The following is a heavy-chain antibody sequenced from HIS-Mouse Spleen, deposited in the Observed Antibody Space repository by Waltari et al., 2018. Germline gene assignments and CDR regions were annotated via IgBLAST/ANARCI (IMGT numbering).Heavy chain of an antibody. D-gene: IGHD6-13*01. J-gene: IGHJ5*02. CDR2: ISYDGSNK. CDR3: AKEYSSSHNWFDP. Sequence: QVQLVESGGGVVQPGRTLLLRCSASGFSFRSDCMLWAPLAPGKGLEGVAVISYDGSNKYYADSVKGRFTISRDNSKNTLYLQMNSLRAEDTAVYYCAKEYSSSHNWFDPWGQGTLVTVSS. CDR1: GFSFRSDC. V-gene: IGHV3-30*18.